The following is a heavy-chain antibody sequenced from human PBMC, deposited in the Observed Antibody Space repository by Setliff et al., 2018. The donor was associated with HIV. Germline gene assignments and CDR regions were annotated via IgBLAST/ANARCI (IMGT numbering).Heavy chain of an antibody. CDR3: ARGPPGSSIGWYVGY. CDR1: GGSFSGFY. CDR2: INHSGST. J-gene: IGHJ4*02. Sequence: SETLSLTCAVYGGSFSGFYWNWIRQPPGKGLEWIGEINHSGSTNYNPSPKSRVTISVDTSKNQFSLRLSSVIAADTAVYYCARGPPGSSIGWYVGYWGQGTLVTVSS. V-gene: IGHV4-34*01. D-gene: IGHD6-19*01.